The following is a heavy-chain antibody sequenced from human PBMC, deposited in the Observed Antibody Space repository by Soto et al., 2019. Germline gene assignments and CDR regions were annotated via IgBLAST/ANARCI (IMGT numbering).Heavy chain of an antibody. Sequence: PGGSLRLSCAASGFTFSSYDMHWVRQATGKGLEWVSAIGTAGDTYYPGSVKGRFTISRENAKNSLYLQMNSLRAEDTAVYYCARARRRLDFDYWGQGTLVTVSS. D-gene: IGHD4-17*01. CDR3: ARARRRLDFDY. J-gene: IGHJ4*02. CDR2: IGTAGDT. V-gene: IGHV3-13*01. CDR1: GFTFSSYD.